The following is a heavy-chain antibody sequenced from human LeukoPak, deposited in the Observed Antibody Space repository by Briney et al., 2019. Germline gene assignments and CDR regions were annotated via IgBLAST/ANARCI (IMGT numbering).Heavy chain of an antibody. D-gene: IGHD3-22*01. J-gene: IGHJ4*02. CDR1: GYTFTSHD. Sequence: ASVKVSCKASGYTFTSHDINWVRQAPGQGLEWMGWINPNSGGTNYAQKFQGRVTMTRDTSISTAYMELSRLRSDDTAVYYCARGYYYDSSGYYYEWGQGTLVTVSS. V-gene: IGHV1-2*02. CDR3: ARGYYYDSSGYYYE. CDR2: INPNSGGT.